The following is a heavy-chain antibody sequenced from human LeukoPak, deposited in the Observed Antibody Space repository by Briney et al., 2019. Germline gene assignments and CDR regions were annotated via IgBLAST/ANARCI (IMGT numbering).Heavy chain of an antibody. J-gene: IGHJ3*02. CDR1: GGSFSGYY. D-gene: IGHD4-17*01. Sequence: SETLSLTCAVYGGSFSGYYWSWIRQPQGKGLEWIGEINHSGSTNYNPSLKSRVTISVDTSKNQFSLKLSSVTAADTAVYYCAREYGDCAFDIWGQGTMVTVSS. CDR3: AREYGDCAFDI. V-gene: IGHV4-34*01. CDR2: INHSGST.